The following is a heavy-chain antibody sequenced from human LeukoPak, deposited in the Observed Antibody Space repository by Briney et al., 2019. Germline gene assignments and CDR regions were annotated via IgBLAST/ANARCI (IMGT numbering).Heavy chain of an antibody. J-gene: IGHJ1*01. CDR1: GYTFTSYG. V-gene: IGHV1-18*01. Sequence: ASVKVSCKASGYTFTSYGISWVRQAPGQGLEWMGWISAYNGNTNYAQKLQGRVTMTTDTSTSTAYMELRSLRSDDTAVYYCARGVGSSRTLDPWAEYFQHWGQGALVTVSS. CDR3: ARGVGSSRTLDPWAEYFQH. D-gene: IGHD6-6*01. CDR2: ISAYNGNT.